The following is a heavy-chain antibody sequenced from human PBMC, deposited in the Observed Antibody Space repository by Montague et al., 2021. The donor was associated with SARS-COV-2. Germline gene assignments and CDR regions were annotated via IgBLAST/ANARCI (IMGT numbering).Heavy chain of an antibody. D-gene: IGHD3-16*01. V-gene: IGHV3-21*01. CDR1: VFTFSRNC. J-gene: IGHJ4*02. Sequence: SLRLSCATSVFTFSRNCMNWVRQAPGKGLEWVSTISSDTLHTFYAESVKGRFTISRDNAKNELYLQMNSLRAEDMAVYYCARGGEIDVWAPFGHWGQGTLVTVSS. CDR2: ISSDTLHT. CDR3: ARGGEIDVWAPFGH.